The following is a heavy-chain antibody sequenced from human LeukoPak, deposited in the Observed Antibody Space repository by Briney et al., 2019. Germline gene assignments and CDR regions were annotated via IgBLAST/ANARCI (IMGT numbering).Heavy chain of an antibody. CDR1: GFTFTSYA. Sequence: GGSLRLSCAASGFTFTSYAMHWVRQAPGKGLEWVAVISYGGSNKYYADSVKGRFTISRDNSKNTLYLQMNSLRAEDTAVYYCARDPYSSSWLDYWGQATLVTVSS. CDR2: ISYGGSNK. V-gene: IGHV3-30*04. J-gene: IGHJ4*02. D-gene: IGHD6-13*01. CDR3: ARDPYSSSWLDY.